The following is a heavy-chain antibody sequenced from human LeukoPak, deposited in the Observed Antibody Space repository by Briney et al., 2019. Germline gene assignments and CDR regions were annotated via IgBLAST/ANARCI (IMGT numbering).Heavy chain of an antibody. CDR3: GKTTVGYSSGQKPAWPVDY. Sequence: GGSLRLSCEASGFTFGSHAMYWVRQAPGKGLEWVAGIFGSGGSPHYADPVKGRFTISRDNSRNTEYLQINSLRAEDTAVYYCGKTTVGYSSGQKPAWPVDYWGQGTLVTVSS. CDR2: IFGSGGSP. J-gene: IGHJ4*02. CDR1: GFTFGSHA. D-gene: IGHD5-18*01. V-gene: IGHV3-23*01.